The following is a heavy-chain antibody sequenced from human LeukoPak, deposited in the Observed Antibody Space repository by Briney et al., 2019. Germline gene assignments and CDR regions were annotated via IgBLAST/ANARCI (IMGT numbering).Heavy chain of an antibody. CDR3: ACLRGPSDY. CDR2: ISTNSAFI. Sequence: GGSLTLSCTPSGFTFINYSMNCARHARGKGLEWVSSISTNSAFIYYADSVRGRFTISRHNTKNSLYLQMDSLTADDTAVYFCACLRGPSDYWGQGTLVTVSS. CDR1: GFTFINYS. J-gene: IGHJ4*02. V-gene: IGHV3-21*01. D-gene: IGHD4-17*01.